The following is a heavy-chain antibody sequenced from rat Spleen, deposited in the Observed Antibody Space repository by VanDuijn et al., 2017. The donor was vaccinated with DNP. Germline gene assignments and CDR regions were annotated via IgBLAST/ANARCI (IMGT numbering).Heavy chain of an antibody. CDR1: GFTFSNYG. CDR2: ISYDGGST. Sequence: EVQLVESGGGLVQPGRSMKLSCAASGFTFSNYGMAWVRQAPKKGLEWVAYISYDGGSTYYRDSVKGRFTISRENAKSTLYLQMDSLRSEDTATYFCTRDSGDWYFDFWGPGTMVTVSS. V-gene: IGHV5-20*01. J-gene: IGHJ1*01. D-gene: IGHD1-1*01. CDR3: TRDSGDWYFDF.